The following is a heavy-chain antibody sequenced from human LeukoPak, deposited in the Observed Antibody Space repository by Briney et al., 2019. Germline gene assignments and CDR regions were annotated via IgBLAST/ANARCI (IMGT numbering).Heavy chain of an antibody. Sequence: GESLKISCKGSGYTFSTYWIGWVRQVPGKGLEWMGIIYPGDSDTRDSPSFQGHVTMSADKSTAYLQWSSLKASDTGMYYCARHHDKGVQRALDVWGQGTMVIVSS. CDR1: GYTFSTYW. CDR3: ARHHDKGVQRALDV. CDR2: IYPGDSDT. J-gene: IGHJ3*01. V-gene: IGHV5-51*01. D-gene: IGHD3-10*01.